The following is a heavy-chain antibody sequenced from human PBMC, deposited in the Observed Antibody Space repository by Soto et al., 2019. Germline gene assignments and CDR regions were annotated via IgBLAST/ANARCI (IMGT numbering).Heavy chain of an antibody. CDR3: ARHASSRTSNYDYYAADV. CDR1: GYSFSTYW. CDR2: IYPGDSDS. D-gene: IGHD4-4*01. Sequence: PGESLKISCKASGYSFSTYWIGWVRQMPGKGLDWMGVIYPGDSDSRYNPSFQGHVTISADKSISTAYLQWSSLRASDSAIYYCARHASSRTSNYDYYAADVWGLGTTVTVSS. J-gene: IGHJ6*02. V-gene: IGHV5-51*01.